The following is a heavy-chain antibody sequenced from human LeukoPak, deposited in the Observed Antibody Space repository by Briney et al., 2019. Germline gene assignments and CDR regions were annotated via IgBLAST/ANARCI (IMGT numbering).Heavy chain of an antibody. CDR1: GGSISSSSYY. V-gene: IGHV4-39*07. CDR2: IYYSGST. J-gene: IGHJ2*01. CDR3: ARDPSVPKHMVRGTERDWYFDL. D-gene: IGHD3-10*01. Sequence: SETLSLTCTVSGGSISSSSYYWGWIRQPPGKGLEWIGSIYYSGSTYYNPSLKSRVTISVDTSKNQFSLKLSSVTAADTAVYYCARDPSVPKHMVRGTERDWYFDLWGRGTLVTVSS.